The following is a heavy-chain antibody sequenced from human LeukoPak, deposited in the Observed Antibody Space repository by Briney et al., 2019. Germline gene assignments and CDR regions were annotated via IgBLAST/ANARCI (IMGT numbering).Heavy chain of an antibody. J-gene: IGHJ6*03. D-gene: IGHD5-18*01. Sequence: PSETLSLTCTVSGGSISSYYWSWIRQPPGKGLEWIGYIHYSGSTNYNPSLKSRVTISVDTSKNQFSLKLSSVTAADTAVYYCARKGYSYAYYYMDVWGKGTTVTVSS. CDR3: ARKGYSYAYYYMDV. CDR1: GGSISSYY. V-gene: IGHV4-59*01. CDR2: IHYSGST.